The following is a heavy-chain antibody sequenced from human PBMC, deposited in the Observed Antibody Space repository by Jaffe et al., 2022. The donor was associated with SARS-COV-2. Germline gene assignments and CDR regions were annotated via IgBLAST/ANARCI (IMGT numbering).Heavy chain of an antibody. CDR1: GFTFDDYA. J-gene: IGHJ4*02. CDR3: AKDMRKRGSSWECDY. CDR2: ISWNSGSI. V-gene: IGHV3-9*01. D-gene: IGHD6-13*01. Sequence: EVQLVESGGGLVQPGRSLRLSCAASGFTFDDYAMHWVRQAPGKGLEWVSGISWNSGSIGYADSVKGRFTISRDNAKNSLYLQMNSLRAEDTALYYCAKDMRKRGSSWECDYWGQGTLVTVSS.